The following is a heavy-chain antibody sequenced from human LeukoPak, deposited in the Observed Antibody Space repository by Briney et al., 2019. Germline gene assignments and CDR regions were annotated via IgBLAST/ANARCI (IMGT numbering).Heavy chain of an antibody. D-gene: IGHD3-3*01. J-gene: IGHJ4*02. CDR2: ISGSGGST. Sequence: PGGSLRLSCAASGFTFSSYAMSWVRQAPGKGLEWVSAISGSGGSTYYADSVKGRFTISRDNSKNTLYLQMNSLRAEDTAVYYCAKGSSYDFWSGWVPDYWGQGTLVTVSS. CDR1: GFTFSSYA. CDR3: AKGSSYDFWSGWVPDY. V-gene: IGHV3-23*01.